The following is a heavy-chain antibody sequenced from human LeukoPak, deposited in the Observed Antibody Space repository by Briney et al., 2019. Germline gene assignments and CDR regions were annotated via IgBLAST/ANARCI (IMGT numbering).Heavy chain of an antibody. J-gene: IGHJ4*02. D-gene: IGHD3-22*01. Sequence: ASVKVSCKASGYTFTGYYMHWVRQAPGQGLEWMGWINPNSGDTNYAQKFQGRVTMTRDTSISTAYMELSRLRSDDTAVYYCAKGDYYYDSSVYGFDYWGQGALVTVSS. CDR3: AKGDYYYDSSVYGFDY. V-gene: IGHV1-2*02. CDR1: GYTFTGYY. CDR2: INPNSGDT.